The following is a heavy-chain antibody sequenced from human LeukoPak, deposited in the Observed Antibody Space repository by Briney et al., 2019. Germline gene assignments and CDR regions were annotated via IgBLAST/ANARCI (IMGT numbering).Heavy chain of an antibody. J-gene: IGHJ5*02. Sequence: SETLSLTCTVSGGSNSAYYWSWIRQSPGKGLEWIGYIYYSASTNYNPSLKSRVTISEDTSKNQFSLKLSSVTAADTAVYYCARLRWLPNNRFDPWGQGTLVTVSS. CDR3: ARLRWLPNNRFDP. D-gene: IGHD5-12*01. CDR2: IYYSAST. CDR1: GGSNSAYY. V-gene: IGHV4-59*08.